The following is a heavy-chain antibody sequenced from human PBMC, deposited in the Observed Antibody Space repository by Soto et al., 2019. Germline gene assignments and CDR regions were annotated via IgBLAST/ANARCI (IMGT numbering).Heavy chain of an antibody. CDR3: ARDRRGGACYSADCYASYI. D-gene: IGHD2-21*02. J-gene: IGHJ3*02. Sequence: QVQLVESGGGVVQPGRSLRLSCAASGFTFSTYTMHWVRQAPGKGLDWVAVISYDGSNKFYADPAKGRFTISRDNSKNTLYLQMNSLRAEDTAVYYCARDRRGGACYSADCYASYIWGRGTMVTVSS. CDR2: ISYDGSNK. CDR1: GFTFSTYT. V-gene: IGHV3-30-3*01.